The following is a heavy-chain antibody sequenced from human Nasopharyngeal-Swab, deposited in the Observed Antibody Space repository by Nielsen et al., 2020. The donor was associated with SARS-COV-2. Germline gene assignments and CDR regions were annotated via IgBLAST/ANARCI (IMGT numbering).Heavy chain of an antibody. J-gene: IGHJ6*02. CDR2: ISSSSSYI. Sequence: GGSLRISCAASGFTFNNYNFNWVRQAPGKGLEWVSSISSSSSYIYYADSVKGRFTISRDNAKNSLYLQMNSLRAEDTAVYYCARDGLDYDFWSAYFMDVWGQGTTVTVSS. CDR3: ARDGLDYDFWSAYFMDV. D-gene: IGHD3-3*01. V-gene: IGHV3-21*01. CDR1: GFTFNNYN.